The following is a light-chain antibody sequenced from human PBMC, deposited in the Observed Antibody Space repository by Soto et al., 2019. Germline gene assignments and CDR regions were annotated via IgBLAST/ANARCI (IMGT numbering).Light chain of an antibody. Sequence: EIVLTQSPATLSVSPGERATLSCRASQSVSNNLAWYQQNPGQPPRLLIFGASVRATGIPARFSGSGSGTDFTLTISSLLSEDFAVYYCQQYNTWPPDTFGPGTKVDIK. CDR3: QQYNTWPPDT. V-gene: IGKV3-15*01. CDR1: QSVSNN. CDR2: GAS. J-gene: IGKJ3*01.